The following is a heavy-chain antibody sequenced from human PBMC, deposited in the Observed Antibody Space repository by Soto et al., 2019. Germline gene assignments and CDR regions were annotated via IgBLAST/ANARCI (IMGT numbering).Heavy chain of an antibody. J-gene: IGHJ4*02. CDR2: ISGSGGST. CDR3: AKDGTNYYDSSGYYGAFDY. D-gene: IGHD3-22*01. V-gene: IGHV3-23*01. CDR1: GFTFNSYS. Sequence: PGGSLRLSCAASGFTFNSYSMNWVRQAPGKGLEWVSFISGSGGSTYYADSVKGRFTISRDNSKNTLYLQMNSLRAEDTAVYYCAKDGTNYYDSSGYYGAFDYWGQGTLVTVSS.